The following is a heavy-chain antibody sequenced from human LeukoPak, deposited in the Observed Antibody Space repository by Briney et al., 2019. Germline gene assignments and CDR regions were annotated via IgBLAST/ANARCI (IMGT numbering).Heavy chain of an antibody. Sequence: SVKVSCKASGGTFSSYAISWVRQAPGQGLEWMGGIIPIFGTANYAQKFQGRITITADESTSTAYMELSSLRSEDTAVYYCARDHCSSTSCYFDYWGQGTLVTVSS. D-gene: IGHD2-2*01. V-gene: IGHV1-69*01. J-gene: IGHJ4*02. CDR2: IIPIFGTA. CDR3: ARDHCSSTSCYFDY. CDR1: GGTFSSYA.